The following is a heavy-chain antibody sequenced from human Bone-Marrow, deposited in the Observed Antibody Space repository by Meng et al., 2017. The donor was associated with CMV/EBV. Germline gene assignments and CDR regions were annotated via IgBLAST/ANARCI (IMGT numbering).Heavy chain of an antibody. CDR2: IYPGDSDI. J-gene: IGHJ4*02. V-gene: IGHV5-51*01. D-gene: IGHD4-11*01. Sequence: GESLKISCKGSGYRFSIYWIAWVRQMPGKGLEWMGIIYPGDSDIRYSPSFQGQVTISADKFISTAYLQCSSLKASDTAMYYCARLRGYSNPPEYWGQGTLVTASS. CDR1: GYRFSIYW. CDR3: ARLRGYSNPPEY.